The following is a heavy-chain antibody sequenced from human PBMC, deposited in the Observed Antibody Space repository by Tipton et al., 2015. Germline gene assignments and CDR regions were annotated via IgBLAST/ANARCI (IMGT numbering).Heavy chain of an antibody. CDR3: AKTHGAYDWYLDQ. D-gene: IGHD5-12*01. Sequence: GLVKPSETLSLTCTVSGGSISSYYWNWIRQSPGKGLEWIGYIYSSATTSYSSALRSRVTISMDTSKNQFSLNLRSVTAADTAVYFCAKTHGAYDWYLDQWGQGTLVTVSS. J-gene: IGHJ4*02. CDR1: GGSISSYY. CDR2: IYSSATT. V-gene: IGHV4-59*01.